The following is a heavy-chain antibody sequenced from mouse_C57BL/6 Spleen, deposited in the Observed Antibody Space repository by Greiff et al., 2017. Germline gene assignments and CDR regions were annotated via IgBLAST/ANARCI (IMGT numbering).Heavy chain of an antibody. CDR2: IDPSDSYT. V-gene: IGHV1-69*01. CDR1: GYTFTSYW. D-gene: IGHD2-1*01. J-gene: IGHJ2*01. CDR3: ARGENYGNQFNFDY. Sequence: QVQLKQPGAELVMPGASVKLSCKASGYTFTSYWMHWVKQRPGQGLEWIGEIDPSDSYTNYNQKFKGKSTLTVDKSSSTAYMQLSSLTSEDSAVYYCARGENYGNQFNFDYWGQGTTLTVSS.